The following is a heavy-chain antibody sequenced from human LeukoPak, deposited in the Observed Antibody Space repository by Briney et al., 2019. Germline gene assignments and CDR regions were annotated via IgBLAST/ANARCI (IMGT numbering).Heavy chain of an antibody. CDR2: ISAYNDNT. Sequence: ASVKVSCKASGYTFTSYGISWVRQAPGQGLEWMGWISAYNDNTNYAQKLQGRVTMTTDTSTSTAYIELRSLRSDDTAIYYCARYLGYCSSTSCYMLKFFDYWGQGTLVTVSS. J-gene: IGHJ4*02. CDR3: ARYLGYCSSTSCYMLKFFDY. CDR1: GYTFTSYG. V-gene: IGHV1-18*01. D-gene: IGHD2-2*02.